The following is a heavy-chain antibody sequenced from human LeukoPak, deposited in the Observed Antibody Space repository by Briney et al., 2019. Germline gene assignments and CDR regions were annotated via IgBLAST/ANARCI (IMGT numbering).Heavy chain of an antibody. CDR1: GYSFTTYW. D-gene: IGHD1-26*01. Sequence: GESLKISCKGSGYSFTTYWIGWVRQMPGKGLEWMGIIYPGDSDTRYSPSFQGQVTISADKSISTAYLQWSSLKASDTTIYYCARRLFRGSYPSFDYWGQGTLVTVSS. V-gene: IGHV5-51*01. J-gene: IGHJ4*02. CDR2: IYPGDSDT. CDR3: ARRLFRGSYPSFDY.